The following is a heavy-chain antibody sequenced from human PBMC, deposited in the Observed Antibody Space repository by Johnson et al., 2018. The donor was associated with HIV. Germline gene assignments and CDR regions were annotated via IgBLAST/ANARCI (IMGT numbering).Heavy chain of an antibody. CDR3: AKVYCGGDCSFGGAAFNI. J-gene: IGHJ3*02. V-gene: IGHV3-30*18. D-gene: IGHD2-21*02. Sequence: QMLLVESGGVVVQPGGSLRLSCAASGFTFDDYAMHWVRQAPGKGLEWVAFISYDGTNQYYADSFKGRFTISRDNYKNTLYLQMNSLRAEDTAVYYCAKVYCGGDCSFGGAAFNIWGQGTMVTVSS. CDR2: ISYDGTNQ. CDR1: GFTFDDYA.